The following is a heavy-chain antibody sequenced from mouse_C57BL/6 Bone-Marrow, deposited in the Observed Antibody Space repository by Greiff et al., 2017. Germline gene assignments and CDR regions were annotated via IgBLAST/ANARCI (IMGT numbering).Heavy chain of an antibody. CDR2: INPSSGYN. V-gene: IGHV1-4*01. D-gene: IGHD1-1*01. CDR3: ARRGGSRVYYYAMDY. CDR1: GYTFTSYT. Sequence: QVQLQQSGAELARPGASVKMSCKASGYTFTSYTMHWVNQRPGQGLEWIGYINPSSGYNKYNQKFKDKATLTADKSSSTANMQLSSLTSEDSAVYYCARRGGSRVYYYAMDYWGQGTSVTVSS. J-gene: IGHJ4*01.